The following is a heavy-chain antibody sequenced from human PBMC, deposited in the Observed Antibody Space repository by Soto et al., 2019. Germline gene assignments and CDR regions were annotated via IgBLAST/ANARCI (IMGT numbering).Heavy chain of an antibody. D-gene: IGHD6-13*01. CDR1: SGSISSSNW. CDR2: IYHSGST. J-gene: IGHJ5*02. CDR3: ARDQNQLPLVGSGAAGRKGALGFAP. V-gene: IGHV4-4*02. Sequence: QVQLQESGPVLVKPSGTLSLTCAVSSGSISSSNWWSWVRQPPGKGLEWIGEIYHSGSTNYNPSLKSRVTISVDKSKNQFSLKLSSVTAADTAVYYCARDQNQLPLVGSGAAGRKGALGFAPWGHEILVTVSS.